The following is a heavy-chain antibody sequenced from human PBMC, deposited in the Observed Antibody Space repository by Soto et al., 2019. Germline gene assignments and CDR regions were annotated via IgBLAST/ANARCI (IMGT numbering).Heavy chain of an antibody. CDR2: IIPIFGTA. Sequence: QVQLVQSGAEVQKPGSSVKVSCKASGGTFSSSAISWVRQAPGQGLEWMGGIIPIFGTANYAQKFQGRVASTADDSTSTAYMELRSMRSEDTAVYSLASVGYGAVGSGPWGQGTLVTVSS. J-gene: IGHJ5*02. V-gene: IGHV1-69*01. D-gene: IGHD3-10*01. CDR3: ASVGYGAVGSGP. CDR1: GGTFSSSA.